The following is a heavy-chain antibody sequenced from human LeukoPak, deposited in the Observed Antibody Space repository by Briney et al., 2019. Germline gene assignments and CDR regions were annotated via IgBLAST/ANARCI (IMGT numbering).Heavy chain of an antibody. D-gene: IGHD1-14*01. CDR2: IYYSGNT. CDR3: ARDPRTTSGTVFDY. CDR1: GDSINNYY. J-gene: IGHJ4*02. Sequence: SETLSLTCSVPGDSINNYYWSWIRQPPGKGLEWIGYIYYSGNTNYNPTLKSRVTISKDTSKKQISLNLSSVTAADTAVYYCARDPRTTSGTVFDYWGQGTLVTVSS. V-gene: IGHV4-59*01.